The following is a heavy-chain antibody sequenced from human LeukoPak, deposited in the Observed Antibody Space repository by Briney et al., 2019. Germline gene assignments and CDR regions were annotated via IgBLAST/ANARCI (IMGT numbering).Heavy chain of an antibody. Sequence: GGSLRLSCAASGFTFSLYGMNWVRQAPGKGLEWLSYISNSSTIYYADSVKGRFTISRDNAKNSLFLQMSSLRAEDTALYYCAKTTVSGRGAFDIRGQGTMVTVSS. CDR2: ISNSSTI. CDR3: AKTTVSGRGAFDI. J-gene: IGHJ3*02. V-gene: IGHV3-48*01. CDR1: GFTFSLYG. D-gene: IGHD6-19*01.